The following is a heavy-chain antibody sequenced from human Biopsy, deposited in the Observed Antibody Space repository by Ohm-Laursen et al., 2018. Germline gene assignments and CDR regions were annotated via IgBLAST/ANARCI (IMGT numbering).Heavy chain of an antibody. D-gene: IGHD1-14*01. Sequence: SSVKVSCKVSGDRFSNYPISWVRQAPGQGLEWTGGIIPIFNTPKYAQRFQGRVTITADRSTTTAYMELSSLRSEDTAVYYCARDTELLSIGLDYNFGMVVWGQGTTVTVSS. CDR2: IIPIFNTP. V-gene: IGHV1-69*06. J-gene: IGHJ6*02. CDR3: ARDTELLSIGLDYNFGMVV. CDR1: GDRFSNYP.